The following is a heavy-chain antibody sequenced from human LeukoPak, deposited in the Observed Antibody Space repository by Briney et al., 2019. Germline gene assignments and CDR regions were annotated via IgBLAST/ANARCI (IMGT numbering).Heavy chain of an antibody. J-gene: IGHJ6*03. CDR3: ARGGLWFGELLKGAKYYYYMDV. CDR1: GFTFSSYE. V-gene: IGHV3-48*03. CDR2: ISSSGSTI. Sequence: QPGGSLRLSCAASGFTFSSYEMNWVRQAPGKGLEWVSYISSSGSTIYYADSVKGRFTISRDNAKNSLYLQMNSLRAEDTAVYYCARGGLWFGELLKGAKYYYYMDVWGKGTTVTISS. D-gene: IGHD3-10*01.